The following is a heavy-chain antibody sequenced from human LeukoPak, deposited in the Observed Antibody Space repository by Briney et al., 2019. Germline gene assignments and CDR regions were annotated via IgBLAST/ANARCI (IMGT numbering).Heavy chain of an antibody. V-gene: IGHV3-15*01. CDR1: GFTFSNAW. CDR3: TTEGSQAYYYGSGSYYNVGSFDY. Sequence: PGGSLRLSCAASGFTFSNAWMSWVRQAPGKGLEWVGRIKNKTDGGTTGYAAPVKGRFTISRDDSKNTLYLQMNSLKTEDTAVYYCTTEGSQAYYYGSGSYYNVGSFDYWGQGTLVTVSS. J-gene: IGHJ4*02. D-gene: IGHD3-10*01. CDR2: IKNKTDGGTT.